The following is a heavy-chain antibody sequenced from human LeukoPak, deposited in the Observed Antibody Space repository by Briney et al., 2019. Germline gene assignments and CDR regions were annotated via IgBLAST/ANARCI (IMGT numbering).Heavy chain of an antibody. CDR3: ARIGESIIAVAEY. V-gene: IGHV4-34*01. CDR2: INHSGST. D-gene: IGHD6-19*01. CDR1: GGSFSGYY. J-gene: IGHJ4*02. Sequence: PSETLSLTCAVYGGSFSGYYWSWIRQPPGKGLEWIGEINHSGSTNYNPSLKSRVTISVDTSKNQFSLKLSSVTAADTAVYYCARIGESIIAVAEYWGQGTLVTVSS.